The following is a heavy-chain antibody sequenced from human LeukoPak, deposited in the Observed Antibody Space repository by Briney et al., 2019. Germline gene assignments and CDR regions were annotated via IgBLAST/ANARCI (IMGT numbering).Heavy chain of an antibody. Sequence: GASVKVSCKASGYTFTGYYMHWVRQAPGQGLEWVGWINPNIGDTKHAQKFQGRVTMTRDTSISTVYMELSSLRSDDTAVYYCARSTAFCGGDCHGDYWGQGTLVTVSS. V-gene: IGHV1-2*02. CDR1: GYTFTGYY. CDR2: INPNIGDT. J-gene: IGHJ4*02. CDR3: ARSTAFCGGDCHGDY. D-gene: IGHD2-21*02.